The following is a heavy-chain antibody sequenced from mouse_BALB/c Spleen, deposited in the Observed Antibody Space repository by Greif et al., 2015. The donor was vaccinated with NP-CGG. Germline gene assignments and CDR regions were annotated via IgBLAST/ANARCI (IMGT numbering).Heavy chain of an antibody. CDR2: ISSGGSYT. CDR1: GFTFSSYA. CDR3: ARNLITTADYYAMDY. D-gene: IGHD1-2*01. J-gene: IGHJ4*01. Sequence: EVKLVESGGGLVKPGGSLKLSCAASGFTFSSYAMSWVRQSPEKRLEWVAEISSGGSYTYYPDTVTGRFTISRDNAKNTLYLEMSSLRSEDTAMYYCARNLITTADYYAMDYWGQGTSVTVSS. V-gene: IGHV5-9-4*01.